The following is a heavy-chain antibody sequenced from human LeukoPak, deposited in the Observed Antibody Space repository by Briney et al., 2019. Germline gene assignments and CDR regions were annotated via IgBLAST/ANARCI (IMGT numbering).Heavy chain of an antibody. D-gene: IGHD3-16*02. CDR1: AFTFRTYS. J-gene: IGHJ4*02. Sequence: PGGSLRLSCVASAFTFRTYSMHWVRQAPGKGLEWVSSISGSTSYIYYADSVRGRFTISRDNAKNSLYLQMNSLRAEDTAVYYCARGSDFAWGSYRPYFDYWGQGTLVTVSS. V-gene: IGHV3-21*01. CDR2: ISGSTSYI. CDR3: ARGSDFAWGSYRPYFDY.